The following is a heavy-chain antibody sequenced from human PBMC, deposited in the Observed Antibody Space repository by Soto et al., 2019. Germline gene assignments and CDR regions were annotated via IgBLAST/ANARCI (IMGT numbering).Heavy chain of an antibody. Sequence: QVQLQQWGAGLLKPSETLSLTCAVYDGSANNYYWSWIRQPPGKGLEWMGEINHSGSTNYNASLKSRVTISEDTSKKQFSLELRFVTAADTAVYYCARGGLIRGVLYYWGQGTLVTVSS. CDR1: DGSANNYY. CDR2: INHSGST. CDR3: ARGGLIRGVLYY. D-gene: IGHD3-10*01. V-gene: IGHV4-34*01. J-gene: IGHJ4*02.